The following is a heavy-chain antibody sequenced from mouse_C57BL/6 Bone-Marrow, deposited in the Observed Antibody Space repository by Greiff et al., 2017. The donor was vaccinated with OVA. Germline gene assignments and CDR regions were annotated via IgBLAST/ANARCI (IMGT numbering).Heavy chain of an antibody. Sequence: EVKVEESGGGLVKPGGSLKLSCAASGFTFSDYGMHWVRQAPEKGLEWVAYISSGSSTIYYADTVKGRFTISRDNAKNTLFLQMTSLRSEDTAMYYCASRGAMDYWGQGTSVTVSS. CDR3: ASRGAMDY. CDR1: GFTFSDYG. CDR2: ISSGSSTI. J-gene: IGHJ4*01. V-gene: IGHV5-17*01.